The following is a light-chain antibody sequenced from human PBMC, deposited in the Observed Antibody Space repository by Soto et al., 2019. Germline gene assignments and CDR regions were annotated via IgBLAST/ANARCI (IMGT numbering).Light chain of an antibody. Sequence: QSVLTQPPSVSGAPGQRVTISCTGSTSNIGAGYDLHWYQQLPGTAPKLLIYDDNNRPSGVPDRFSGSKSGTSASLAITGLQAEDEADYYCQSYDSSLSGYVFGTGTKVNVL. CDR2: DDN. CDR1: TSNIGAGYD. V-gene: IGLV1-40*01. CDR3: QSYDSSLSGYV. J-gene: IGLJ1*01.